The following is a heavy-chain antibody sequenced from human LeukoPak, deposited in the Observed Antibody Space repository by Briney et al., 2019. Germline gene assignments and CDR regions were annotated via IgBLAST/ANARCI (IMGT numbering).Heavy chain of an antibody. CDR2: IYYSVST. J-gene: IGHJ6*02. Sequence: SETLSLTCTVSGGSISSDYWSWIRQPPGKGREWIGHIYYSVSTNYNPSLKSRVTISVDTSRVQFSLKVTSVTAADTAVYYCARVSQVGISPYYYYGMDVWGQGTTVTVSS. CDR3: ARVSQVGISPYYYYGMDV. D-gene: IGHD1-26*01. V-gene: IGHV4-59*01. CDR1: GGSISSDY.